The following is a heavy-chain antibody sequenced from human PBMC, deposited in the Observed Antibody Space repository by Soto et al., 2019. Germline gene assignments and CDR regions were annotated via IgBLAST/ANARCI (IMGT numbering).Heavy chain of an antibody. Sequence: GYSLKMSCSASGYSFTSYWIGLVLHIPGKGLEWMGIIYPGDSDTRYSPSFQGQVTISADKSISTAYLQWSSLKASDTAMYYCATSSSTVTIYYYYGMDVWGQGTTVTVSS. CDR1: GYSFTSYW. D-gene: IGHD4-17*01. CDR3: ATSSSTVTIYYYYGMDV. CDR2: IYPGDSDT. J-gene: IGHJ6*02. V-gene: IGHV5-51*01.